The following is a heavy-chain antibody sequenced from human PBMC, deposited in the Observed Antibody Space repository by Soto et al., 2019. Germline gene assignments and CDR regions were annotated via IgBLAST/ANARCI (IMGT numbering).Heavy chain of an antibody. CDR3: TRVLLGGYYGSDFDF. J-gene: IGHJ4*02. CDR2: ISSGSSFI. D-gene: IGHD3-22*01. CDR1: GFRFRSYG. V-gene: IGHV3-21*01. Sequence: LRLSCTASGFRFRSYGMNWVLQAPGKGLGWVSSISSGSSFIYYADSVKGRFTISRDNAKNSLYLQMNSLRADDTAIYYCTRVLLGGYYGSDFDFWGQGTQVTVSS.